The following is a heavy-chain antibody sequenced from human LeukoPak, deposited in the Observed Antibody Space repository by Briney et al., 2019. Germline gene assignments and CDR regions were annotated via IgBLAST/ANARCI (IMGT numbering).Heavy chain of an antibody. V-gene: IGHV1-8*01. CDR2: MNPNSGNT. Sequence: RASVTVSCRASGYMFTTYDIHWARQATGQGLEWMGWMNPNSGNTGYAQKFKGRVTMTRDTSISTAYMELNSLKSEDTAVYYCASGSDAFDTWGQGTMVIVSS. CDR3: ASGSDAFDT. J-gene: IGHJ3*02. CDR1: GYMFTTYD.